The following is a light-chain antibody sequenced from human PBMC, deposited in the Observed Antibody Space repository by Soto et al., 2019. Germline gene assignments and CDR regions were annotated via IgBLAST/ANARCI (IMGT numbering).Light chain of an antibody. J-gene: IGKJ1*01. CDR3: QHSGT. CDR2: DAS. Sequence: EIQIAQSPSTLSASVGDRVTITCRASQSISSWLAWYQQKPGKAPKLLIYDASSLESGVPSRFSGSGSGTEFTLTISSLQPDDFATYYCQHSGTFGQGTKVDVK. V-gene: IGKV1-5*01. CDR1: QSISSW.